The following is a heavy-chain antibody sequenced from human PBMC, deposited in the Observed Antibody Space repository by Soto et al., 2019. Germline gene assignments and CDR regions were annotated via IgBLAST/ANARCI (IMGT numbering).Heavy chain of an antibody. CDR2: INHSGST. V-gene: IGHV4-34*01. D-gene: IGHD4-17*01. CDR3: ARRYGDCFDY. J-gene: IGHJ4*02. CDR1: GGSFSGYY. Sequence: PSETLSLTCAVYGGSFSGYYWSWIRQPPGKGLEWIGYINHSGSTNYNPSLKSRVTISVDTSKNQFSLKLSSVTAADKAVYYCARRYGDCFDYWGQRTLVTVSS.